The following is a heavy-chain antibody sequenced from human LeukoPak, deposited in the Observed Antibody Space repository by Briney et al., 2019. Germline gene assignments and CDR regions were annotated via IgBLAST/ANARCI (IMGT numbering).Heavy chain of an antibody. Sequence: PSETLSLTCTVSGGSISSSSYYWGWIRQPPGKGLEWIGSIYYSGSTYYNPSLKSRVTISVDTSKNQFSLKLSSVTAADTAVYYCARHSNRPYYYMDVWGKGTTVTVSS. CDR2: IYYSGST. CDR1: GGSISSSSYY. CDR3: ARHSNRPYYYMDV. J-gene: IGHJ6*03. D-gene: IGHD4-11*01. V-gene: IGHV4-39*01.